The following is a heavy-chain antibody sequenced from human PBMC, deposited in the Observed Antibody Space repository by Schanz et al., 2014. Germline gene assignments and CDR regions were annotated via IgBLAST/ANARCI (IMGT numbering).Heavy chain of an antibody. V-gene: IGHV3-23*04. Sequence: EVQLVESGGGLVQPGGSLRLSCATSGFTFSTYAMSWVRQAPGKGLEWVSGINGDGSSTLYADSVKGRFTISRDNAKNTLYLQMSSLRAEDTAVYYCARDRVQYSSGWYSDSWGQGTLVTVSS. CDR2: INGDGSST. CDR3: ARDRVQYSSGWYSDS. J-gene: IGHJ4*02. CDR1: GFTFSTYA. D-gene: IGHD6-19*01.